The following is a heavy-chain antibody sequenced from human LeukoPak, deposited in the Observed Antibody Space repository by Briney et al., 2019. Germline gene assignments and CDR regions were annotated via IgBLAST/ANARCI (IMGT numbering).Heavy chain of an antibody. J-gene: IGHJ4*02. Sequence: SVKVSCKASGGTFCSYAISWVRQAPGQGLEWMGRIIPIFGIANYAQKFQGRVTITADKSTSTAYMELSSLRSEDTAVYYCARDLSGMATPGYWGQGTLVTVSS. CDR3: ARDLSGMATPGY. CDR2: IIPIFGIA. CDR1: GGTFCSYA. D-gene: IGHD5-24*01. V-gene: IGHV1-69*04.